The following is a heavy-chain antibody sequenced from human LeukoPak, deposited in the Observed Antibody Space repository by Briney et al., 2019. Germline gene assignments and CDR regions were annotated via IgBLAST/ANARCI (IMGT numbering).Heavy chain of an antibody. CDR3: ATLRGYTYENDAFDI. CDR1: GYTFTSYG. Sequence: ASVKVSCKASGYTFTSYGISWVRQAPGQGLEWMGWISAYNGNTNYAQKLQGRVTMTTDTSTSTAYMELRSLRSDDTAVYYCATLRGYTYENDAFDIWGQGTMVTVSS. V-gene: IGHV1-18*01. D-gene: IGHD5-18*01. J-gene: IGHJ3*02. CDR2: ISAYNGNT.